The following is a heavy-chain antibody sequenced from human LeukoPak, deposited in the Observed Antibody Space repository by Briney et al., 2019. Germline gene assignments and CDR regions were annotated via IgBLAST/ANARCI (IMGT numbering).Heavy chain of an antibody. D-gene: IGHD4-11*01. J-gene: IGHJ6*02. CDR2: INTSGST. Sequence: PSQTLSLTCSVSGGSISSGSYYWRWIRQPAGKGLEWIGRINTSGSTNYNPSLKSRVTISVDTSKNQFSLKLSSVTAADTAVYYCASIQSYYFGWDVWGQGTTVTVSS. V-gene: IGHV4-61*02. CDR3: ASIQSYYFGWDV. CDR1: GGSISSGSYY.